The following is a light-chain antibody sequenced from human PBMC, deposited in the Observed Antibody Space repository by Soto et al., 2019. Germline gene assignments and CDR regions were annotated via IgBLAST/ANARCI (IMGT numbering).Light chain of an antibody. Sequence: QSALTQPPSASGSLGQSVTISCTGTSSDVGGYNYVSWHQQHPGKAPKVMIYEVTKRPPGLPDRFSGSKSGNTASLTVSGLQAEDEADYYCSSFAGGGNPVLLGGGTQLTVL. J-gene: IGLJ2*01. V-gene: IGLV2-8*01. CDR3: SSFAGGGNPVL. CDR2: EVT. CDR1: SSDVGGYNY.